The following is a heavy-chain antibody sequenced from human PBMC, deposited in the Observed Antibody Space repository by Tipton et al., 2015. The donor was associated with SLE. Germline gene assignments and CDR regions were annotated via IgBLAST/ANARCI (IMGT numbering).Heavy chain of an antibody. D-gene: IGHD1-1*01. Sequence: LRLSCIVSGGSISSGGYYWTWIRQLPGKGLEWIGYIYYSGNTYYNPSLGSRLTISVDTSKDQFSLRLTSVTAADTAVYSCARATVWTLSPDVWGKGTTVSVSS. J-gene: IGHJ6*04. V-gene: IGHV4-31*03. CDR3: ARATVWTLSPDV. CDR1: GGSISSGGYY. CDR2: IYYSGNT.